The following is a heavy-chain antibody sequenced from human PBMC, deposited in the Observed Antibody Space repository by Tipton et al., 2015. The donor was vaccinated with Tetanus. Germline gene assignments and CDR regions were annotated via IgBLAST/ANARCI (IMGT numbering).Heavy chain of an antibody. CDR1: GGPIRDSDYY. CDR2: IYYSGNS. D-gene: IGHD4-17*01. J-gene: IGHJ6*02. Sequence: TLSLTCSVSGGPIRDSDYYWGWVRLPPGKGLEWIAGIYYSGNSYYNPTFQSRVTISVDTSRNQFSLRLSSVTAADTAVYYCARDRGLTTGGGIGMDVWGQGTTVTVSS. CDR3: ARDRGLTTGGGIGMDV. V-gene: IGHV4-39*07.